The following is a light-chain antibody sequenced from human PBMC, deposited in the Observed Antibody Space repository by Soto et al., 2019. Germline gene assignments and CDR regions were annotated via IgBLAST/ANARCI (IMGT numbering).Light chain of an antibody. V-gene: IGKV2-30*01. CDR1: QSLVYSDGNAY. Sequence: DVVMTQSPLSLPVTLGQPASISCRSSQSLVYSDGNAYLNWFHQRPGQSPRRLIYTVSNRDSGVPDRFSGSVSGTDFTLNISRVEAEDVGIYYCMQGTHWPPTFGQGTKVEIK. CDR3: MQGTHWPPT. CDR2: TVS. J-gene: IGKJ1*01.